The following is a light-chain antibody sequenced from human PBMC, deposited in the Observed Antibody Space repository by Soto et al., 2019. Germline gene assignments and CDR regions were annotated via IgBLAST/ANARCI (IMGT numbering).Light chain of an antibody. CDR3: QQRSNWPPRFT. V-gene: IGKV3-11*01. CDR2: DAS. Sequence: EIVLTQSPATLSLSPGERATLSCRASQSVSSYLAWYHQKPGQAPRLLIYDASNRATGIPARFSGSGSGTAFPLTISSLEPEDFAVYYCQQRSNWPPRFTFGPGTKVDIK. CDR1: QSVSSY. J-gene: IGKJ3*01.